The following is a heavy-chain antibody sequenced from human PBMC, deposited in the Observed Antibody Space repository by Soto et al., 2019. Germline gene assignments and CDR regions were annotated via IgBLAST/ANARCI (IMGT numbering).Heavy chain of an antibody. CDR3: ESGGPSYYDRSGYSPEYYFDY. Sequence: GGSLRLSCAASGFTFSSYGMYWVRQAPGKGLEWVAVISYDGSNKYYADSVKGRFTISRDNSKNTLYLQMNSLRAEDAAVYYRESGGPSYYDRSGYSPEYYFDYWGQRYLVTVSS. V-gene: IGHV3-30*03. J-gene: IGHJ4*02. CDR2: ISYDGSNK. D-gene: IGHD3-22*01. CDR1: GFTFSSYG.